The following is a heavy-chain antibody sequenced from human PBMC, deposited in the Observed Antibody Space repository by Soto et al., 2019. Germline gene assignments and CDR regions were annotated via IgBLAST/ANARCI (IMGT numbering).Heavy chain of an antibody. CDR2: ISGANGHT. V-gene: IGHV1-18*01. CDR3: ARDVAGAGGENDY. J-gene: IGHJ4*02. D-gene: IGHD6-13*01. CDR1: GYTFTTYG. Sequence: QVQVVQSGAEVKKPRASVKVSCKTSGYTFTTYGIGWVRQAPGQGLEWRGCISGANGHTNYAQKVQGRVTVTTDTSTSTAYMELRSRRTDVTAMYYRARDVAGAGGENDYWGQGTLVTVSS.